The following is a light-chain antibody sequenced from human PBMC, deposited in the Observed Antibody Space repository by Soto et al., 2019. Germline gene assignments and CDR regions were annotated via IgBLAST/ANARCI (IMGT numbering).Light chain of an antibody. Sequence: QSVLTQPPSASGTPGQRVTISCSGSSSNIGSNYVYWYQQLPGTAPKLLIYRNNQRPSGVPDRFSGSKSGTSASLDISGLRSEDEADYYCAAWDYSLSGYVVFGGGTKLTVL. CDR1: SSNIGSNY. CDR3: AAWDYSLSGYVV. J-gene: IGLJ2*01. V-gene: IGLV1-47*01. CDR2: RNN.